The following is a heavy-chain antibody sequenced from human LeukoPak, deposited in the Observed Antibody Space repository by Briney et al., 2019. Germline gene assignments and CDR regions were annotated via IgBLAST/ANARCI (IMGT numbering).Heavy chain of an antibody. J-gene: IGHJ4*02. Sequence: SKTLSLTYTVSGGSISSTNYYWGWIRQSPGKGLEWIGSVFYSGSSYCNPSLKSRVTISADTSKNQFSLKLSSVTAADTAVYYCARQDSSSWYYFDFWGQGTLVTVSS. D-gene: IGHD6-13*01. V-gene: IGHV4-39*01. CDR3: ARQDSSSWYYFDF. CDR2: VFYSGSS. CDR1: GGSISSTNYY.